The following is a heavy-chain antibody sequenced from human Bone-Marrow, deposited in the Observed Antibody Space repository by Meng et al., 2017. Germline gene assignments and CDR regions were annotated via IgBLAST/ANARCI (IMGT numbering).Heavy chain of an antibody. Sequence: GGSLRLSCAASGFTFDDYGMHWVRQAPGKGLERASGINWNSGRIGYADSVKGRFTISRDNAKNSLYLQMNSLRAEDTALYHCARNYGIAVAGPFQHWGQGTLVTVSS. V-gene: IGHV3-9*01. CDR1: GFTFDDYG. J-gene: IGHJ1*01. CDR3: ARNYGIAVAGPFQH. D-gene: IGHD6-19*01. CDR2: INWNSGRI.